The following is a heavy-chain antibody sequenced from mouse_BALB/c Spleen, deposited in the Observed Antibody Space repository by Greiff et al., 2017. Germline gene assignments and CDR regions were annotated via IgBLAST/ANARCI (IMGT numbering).Heavy chain of an antibody. D-gene: IGHD2-14*01. J-gene: IGHJ4*01. CDR3: ARGGYDEGDYYAMDY. CDR2: IWGGGST. CDR1: GFSLSRYS. V-gene: IGHV2-6-4*01. Sequence: VKLVESGPGLVAPSQSLSITCTVSGFSLSRYSVHWVRQPPGKGLEWLGMIWGGGSTDYNSALKSRLSISKDNSKSQVFLKMNSLQTDDTAMYYCARGGYDEGDYYAMDYWGQGTSVTVSS.